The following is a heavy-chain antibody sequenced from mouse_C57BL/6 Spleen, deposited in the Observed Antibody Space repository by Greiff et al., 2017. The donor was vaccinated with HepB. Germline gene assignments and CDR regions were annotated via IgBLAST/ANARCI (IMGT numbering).Heavy chain of an antibody. Sequence: VQLQQSGPELVKPGASVKIPCKASGYTFTDYNMDWVKQSHGKSLEWIGDINPNNGGTIYNQKFKGKATLTVDKSSSTAYMELRSLKSEDTAVYYCARRITTVVEGPLDYWGQGTTLTVSS. V-gene: IGHV1-18*01. D-gene: IGHD1-1*01. J-gene: IGHJ2*01. CDR3: ARRITTVVEGPLDY. CDR2: INPNNGGT. CDR1: GYTFTDYN.